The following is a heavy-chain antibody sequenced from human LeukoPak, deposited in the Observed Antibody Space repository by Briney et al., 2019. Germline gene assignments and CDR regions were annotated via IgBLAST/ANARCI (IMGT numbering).Heavy chain of an antibody. CDR1: GGTFSGYA. J-gene: IGHJ6*03. D-gene: IGHD4/OR15-4a*01. CDR3: ARAPYGVYSGDYYSYYMDV. V-gene: IGHV1-69*05. Sequence: SVKVSCKASGGTFSGYAVIWVRQAPGQGLEWMGGTVPLKYAQKFQGRVTFTTDESTSTAFMELSSLTSQDTAVYFCARAPYGVYSGDYYSYYMDVWGKGTTVTVSS. CDR2: TVPL.